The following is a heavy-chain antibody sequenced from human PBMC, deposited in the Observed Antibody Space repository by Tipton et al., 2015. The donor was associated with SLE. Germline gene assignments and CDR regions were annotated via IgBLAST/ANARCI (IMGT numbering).Heavy chain of an antibody. CDR3: ARARYNWNSGNWFDP. J-gene: IGHJ5*02. Sequence: LRLSCTVSGGSISSSSYYWGWIRQPPGKGLEWIGSIYYSGSTYYNPSLKSRVTISVDMSKNQFSLKLSSVTAADTAVYYCARARYNWNSGNWFDPWGQGTLVTVSS. CDR2: IYYSGST. V-gene: IGHV4-39*07. D-gene: IGHD1-7*01. CDR1: GGSISSSSYY.